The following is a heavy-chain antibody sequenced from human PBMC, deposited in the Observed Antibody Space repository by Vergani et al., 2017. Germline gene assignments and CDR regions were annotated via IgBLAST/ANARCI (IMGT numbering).Heavy chain of an antibody. Sequence: QVQLQQWGAGLLKPSETLSLTCAVYGGSFSGYYWSWIRQPPGKGLEWIGEINHSGSTNYNPSLKSRVTISVDTSKNQFSLKLRSVTAADTAVYYCARGRYYGERAKNYYYYYMDVWGKGTTVTVSS. D-gene: IGHD3-10*01. CDR3: ARGRYYGERAKNYYYYYMDV. CDR2: INHSGST. V-gene: IGHV4-34*01. J-gene: IGHJ6*03. CDR1: GGSFSGYY.